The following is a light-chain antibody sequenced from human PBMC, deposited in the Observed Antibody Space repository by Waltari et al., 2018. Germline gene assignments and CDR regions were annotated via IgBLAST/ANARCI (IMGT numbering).Light chain of an antibody. CDR3: NSYAGSNNNV. CDR2: EVT. CDR1: SNHVGAFNY. V-gene: IGLV2-8*01. J-gene: IGLJ1*01. Sequence: SALTQPPSASGSPGQSVTISCTGTSNHVGAFNYVSWYQQHPGKAPKLMIYEVTKRHAGVPDRFSGSKSGNTASLTVSGLRAEDEADYYCNSYAGSNNNVFGTGTKVTVL.